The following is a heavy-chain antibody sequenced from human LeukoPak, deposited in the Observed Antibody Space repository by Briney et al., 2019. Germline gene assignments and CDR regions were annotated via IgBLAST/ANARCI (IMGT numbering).Heavy chain of an antibody. J-gene: IGHJ4*02. D-gene: IGHD1-1*01. CDR3: ARDKPGATGTGDY. CDR2: INPNSGGT. CDR1: GYTFTGYY. V-gene: IGHV1-2*02. Sequence: ASVKVSCKASGYTFTGYYMHWVRQAPGQGLEWMGWINPNSGGTKYAQEFQGRVTMTRDTSISTAFMELSRPTSDDTAVYYCARDKPGATGTGDYWGQGTLVTVSS.